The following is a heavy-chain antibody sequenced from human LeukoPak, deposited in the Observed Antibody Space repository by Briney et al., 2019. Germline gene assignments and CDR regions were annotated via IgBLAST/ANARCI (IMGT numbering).Heavy chain of an antibody. CDR1: GGSFSGYY. Sequence: PSGTLSLTCTVYGGSFSGYYWSWIRQPPGKGLEWIGEINHSGSTNYNPSLKSRVTISVDTSKNQFSLKLSSVTAADTAVYYCARGLVYYDFWSGYYFGSGHFDYWGQGTLVTVSS. D-gene: IGHD3-3*01. CDR3: ARGLVYYDFWSGYYFGSGHFDY. J-gene: IGHJ4*02. V-gene: IGHV4-34*01. CDR2: INHSGST.